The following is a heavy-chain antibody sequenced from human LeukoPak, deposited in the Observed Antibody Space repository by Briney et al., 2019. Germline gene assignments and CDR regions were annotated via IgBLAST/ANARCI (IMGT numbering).Heavy chain of an antibody. CDR3: ARFSPRAMGNYLDF. J-gene: IGHJ4*02. V-gene: IGHV4-30-2*01. CDR2: IYPRGST. CDR1: GGSISSGSYS. D-gene: IGHD7-27*01. Sequence: SQTLSLTCAVSGGSISSGSYSWSWIRQPPGKGLEWIGYIYPRGSTYYNPSLKSRLILSLDKSANQFTLNLSSVTAADTAVYYCARFSPRAMGNYLDFWGRGTLVTVSS.